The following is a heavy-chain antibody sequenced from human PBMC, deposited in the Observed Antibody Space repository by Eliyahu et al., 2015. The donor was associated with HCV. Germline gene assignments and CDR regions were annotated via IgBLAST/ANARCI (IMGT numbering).Heavy chain of an antibody. CDR1: GGSFSGYY. CDR3: ARRAICHSSSWYLCYFDY. Sequence: QVQLQQWGAGLLKPSETLSLTCAVYGGSFSGYYWSWIRQPPGKGLEWIGEINHSGSTNYNPSLKSRVTISVDTSKNQFSLKLSSVTAADTAVYYCARRAICHSSSWYLCYFDYWGQGTLVTVSS. D-gene: IGHD6-13*01. CDR2: INHSGST. J-gene: IGHJ4*02. V-gene: IGHV4-34*01.